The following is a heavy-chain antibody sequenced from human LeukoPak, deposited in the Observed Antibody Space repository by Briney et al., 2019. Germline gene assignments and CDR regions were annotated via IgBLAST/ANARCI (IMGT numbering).Heavy chain of an antibody. J-gene: IGHJ4*02. V-gene: IGHV1-2*04. CDR1: GYTFTGYY. CDR2: INPNSGGT. D-gene: IGHD5-12*01. Sequence: ASVKVSCKASGYTFTGYYMHWVRQAPGQGLEWMGWINPNSGGTNYAQKFQGWVTMTRDTSISTAYMELSRLGSDDTAAYYCARDGSGYDLHFDYWGQGTLVTVSS. CDR3: ARDGSGYDLHFDY.